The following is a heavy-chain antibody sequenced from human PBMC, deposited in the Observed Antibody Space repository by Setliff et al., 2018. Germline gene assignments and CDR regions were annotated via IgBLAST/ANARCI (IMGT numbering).Heavy chain of an antibody. CDR3: ARKGISALSGAFDM. CDR2: IYTSGST. D-gene: IGHD1-26*01. Sequence: SETLSLTCTVSGGSISNYYWSWTRQPAGKGLEWIGRIYTSGSTNYNPSLKSRVTMSVDTSKNQFSLKLSSVTAADTAVYYCARKGISALSGAFDMWGQGTMVTVSS. J-gene: IGHJ3*02. CDR1: GGSISNYY. V-gene: IGHV4-4*07.